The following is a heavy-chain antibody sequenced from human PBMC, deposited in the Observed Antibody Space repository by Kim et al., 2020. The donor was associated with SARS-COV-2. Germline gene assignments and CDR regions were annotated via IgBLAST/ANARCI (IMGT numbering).Heavy chain of an antibody. V-gene: IGHV3-74*01. Sequence: GGSLRLSCAASGFSFSGYWMHWVRQAPGKGLVWVSRISTDGSSTGYADSVKGRFTISRDNAKSTLYLQMNRLRAEDTAVSYCTDLRGTLGGWGQGTTVPVSS. D-gene: IGHD3-16*01. CDR1: GFSFSGYW. CDR3: TDLRGTLGG. CDR2: ISTDGSST. J-gene: IGHJ6*02.